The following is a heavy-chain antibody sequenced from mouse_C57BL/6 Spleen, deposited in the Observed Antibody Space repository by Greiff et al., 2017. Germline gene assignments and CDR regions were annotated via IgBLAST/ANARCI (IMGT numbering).Heavy chain of an antibody. V-gene: IGHV1-76*01. CDR1: GYTFTDYY. CDR3: ARQPYFDV. J-gene: IGHJ1*03. CDR2: IYPGSGNT. Sequence: VQLQQSGAELVRPGASVKLSCKASGYTFTDYYINWVKQRPGQGLEWIARIYPGSGNTYYNEKFKGKATLTAEKSSSTAYMQLSSLTSEDSAVCFCARQPYFDVWGTGTTVTVSS. D-gene: IGHD6-1*01.